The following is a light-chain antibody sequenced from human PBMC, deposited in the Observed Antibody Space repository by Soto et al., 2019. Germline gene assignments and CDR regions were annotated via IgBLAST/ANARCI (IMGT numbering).Light chain of an antibody. CDR2: DVS. V-gene: IGLV2-14*03. Sequence: QSALTQPASVSGSPGQSITISCTGTSSDVGGYNYVSWYQHHPGKAPKLMIYDVSNRPSGVSNRFSGSKSGNTASLTISGLQAEDEADYYCSSYTSSSTVVFVGGTKLTVL. CDR1: SSDVGGYNY. CDR3: SSYTSSSTVV. J-gene: IGLJ2*01.